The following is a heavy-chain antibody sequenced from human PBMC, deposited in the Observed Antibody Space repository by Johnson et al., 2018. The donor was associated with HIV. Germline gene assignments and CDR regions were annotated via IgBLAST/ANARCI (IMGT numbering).Heavy chain of an antibody. D-gene: IGHD6-6*01. J-gene: IGHJ3*02. Sequence: QVQLVESGGGVVQPGRSLRLSCVASGFTFSSYAMHWVRQAPGKGLEWVAVISYDGSNKYYADSVKGRFTISRDNSKNTLYLQMNSLRPEDTAVYYCARDMGHRQLARDAFDIWGQGTMV. CDR3: ARDMGHRQLARDAFDI. CDR2: ISYDGSNK. V-gene: IGHV3-30*04. CDR1: GFTFSSYA.